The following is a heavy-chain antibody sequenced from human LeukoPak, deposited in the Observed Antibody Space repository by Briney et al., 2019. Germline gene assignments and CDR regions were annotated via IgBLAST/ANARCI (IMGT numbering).Heavy chain of an antibody. Sequence: QPGGSLRLSCAASGFTFDDYAMHWVRQAPGKGLEWVSGISWNSGSIGYADSVKGRFTISRDNAKNSLYLQMNSLRAEDMALYYCAKDMDGEISSAPFDYWGQGTLVAVSS. J-gene: IGHJ4*02. CDR2: ISWNSGSI. CDR1: GFTFDDYA. D-gene: IGHD4-17*01. V-gene: IGHV3-9*03. CDR3: AKDMDGEISSAPFDY.